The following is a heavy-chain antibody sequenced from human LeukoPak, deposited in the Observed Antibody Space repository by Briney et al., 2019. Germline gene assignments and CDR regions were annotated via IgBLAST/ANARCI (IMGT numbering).Heavy chain of an antibody. CDR3: ARDEAMDDYYDSSGSVT. D-gene: IGHD3-22*01. V-gene: IGHV3-21*01. CDR1: GSTFSSYS. CDR2: ISSSSSYI. J-gene: IGHJ4*02. Sequence: GGSLRLSCAASGSTFSSYSMNWVRQAPGKGLEWVSSISSSSSYIYYADSVKGRFTISRDNAKNSLYLQMNSLRAEGTAVYYCARDEAMDDYYDSSGSVTWGQGTLVTVSS.